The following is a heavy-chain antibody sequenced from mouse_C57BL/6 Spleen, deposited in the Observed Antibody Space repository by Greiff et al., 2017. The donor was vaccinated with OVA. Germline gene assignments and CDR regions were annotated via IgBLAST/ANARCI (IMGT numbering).Heavy chain of an antibody. CDR3: ARHGGPHYYGSRYYYAMDY. CDR1: GYTFTEYT. D-gene: IGHD1-1*01. CDR2: FYPGSGSI. Sequence: QVQLQQSGAELVKPGASVKLSCKASGYTFTEYTIHWVKQRSGQGLEWIGWFYPGSGSIKYNEKFKDKATLTADKSSSTVYMELSRLTSEDSAVYFCARHGGPHYYGSRYYYAMDYWGQGTSVTVSS. J-gene: IGHJ4*01. V-gene: IGHV1-62-2*01.